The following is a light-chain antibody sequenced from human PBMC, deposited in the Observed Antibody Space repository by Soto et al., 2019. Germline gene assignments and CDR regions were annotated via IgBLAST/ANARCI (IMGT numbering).Light chain of an antibody. CDR1: QSVSSSY. Sequence: EIVLTQSPGNLSLSPGERATLSCRASQSVSSSYLAWYQQKPSQAPRLLIYGASSRATGIPDRFSGSGSGTDFTLTISRLEPEDFAVYYCQQYGSSITFGQGTRLEIK. CDR3: QQYGSSIT. J-gene: IGKJ5*01. CDR2: GAS. V-gene: IGKV3-20*01.